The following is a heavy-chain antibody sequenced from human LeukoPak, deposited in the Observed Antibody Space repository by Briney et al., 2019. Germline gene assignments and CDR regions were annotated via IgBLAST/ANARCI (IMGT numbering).Heavy chain of an antibody. CDR3: ARGLKDFWSGQGAFDI. Sequence: GGSLRLSCAASGFTFSSYSMNWVRQAPGKGLEWVSSISSSSSYIYYADSVKGRFTISRDNAKNSLYLQMNGLRAEDTAVYYCARGLKDFWSGQGAFDIWGQGTMVTVSS. CDR1: GFTFSSYS. V-gene: IGHV3-21*01. CDR2: ISSSSSYI. D-gene: IGHD3-3*01. J-gene: IGHJ3*02.